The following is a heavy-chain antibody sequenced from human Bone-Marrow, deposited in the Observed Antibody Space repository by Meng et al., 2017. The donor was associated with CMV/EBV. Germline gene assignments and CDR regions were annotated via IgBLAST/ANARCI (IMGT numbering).Heavy chain of an antibody. CDR3: ARDQSHDFWSGYYYYYYGMDV. CDR1: GFTFSSYW. Sequence: GGSLRLSCAASGFTFSSYWMSWVRQAPGKGLEWVANIKQDGSEKYYVDSVKGRFTISRDNAKNSLYLQMNSLRAEDTAVYYCARDQSHDFWSGYYYYYYGMDVWGQATTVAVSS. J-gene: IGHJ6*02. CDR2: IKQDGSEK. D-gene: IGHD3-3*01. V-gene: IGHV3-7*01.